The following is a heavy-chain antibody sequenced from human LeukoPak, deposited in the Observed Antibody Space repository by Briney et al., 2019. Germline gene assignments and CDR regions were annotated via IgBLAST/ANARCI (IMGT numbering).Heavy chain of an antibody. V-gene: IGHV3-72*01. CDR1: GFTFSDHY. D-gene: IGHD4-17*01. CDR2: TRNKANSYTT. Sequence: PGGSLRLSCAASGFTFSDHYMDWVRQAPGKGLEWVGRTRNKANSYTTEYAASVKGRFTISRDDSKNSLYLQMNSLKTEDTAVYYCARATQLRDYYYYMDVWGKGTTVTVSS. CDR3: ARATQLRDYYYYMDV. J-gene: IGHJ6*03.